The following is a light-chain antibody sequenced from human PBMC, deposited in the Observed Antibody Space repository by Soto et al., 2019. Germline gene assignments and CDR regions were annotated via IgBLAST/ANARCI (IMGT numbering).Light chain of an antibody. CDR3: ETWDSNTYV. CDR1: SGHSSYI. J-gene: IGLJ1*01. Sequence: QSVLTQSSSASASLGSSVSLTCTLSSGHSSYIIAWHQQQPGKAPRYLMKLEGSGSYNKGSGVPDRFSGSSSGADRYLTISNLQFEDEADYYCETWDSNTYVFGTGTNSPS. V-gene: IGLV4-60*02. CDR2: LEGSGSY.